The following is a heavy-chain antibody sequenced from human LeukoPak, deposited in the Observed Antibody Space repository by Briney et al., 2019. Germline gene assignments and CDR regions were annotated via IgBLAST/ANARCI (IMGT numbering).Heavy chain of an antibody. CDR1: GGSISSYY. D-gene: IGHD5-18*01. CDR2: IYYSGST. V-gene: IGHV4-59*01. Sequence: SETLSLTCTVSGGSISSYYWSWIRQPPGKGLEWIGYIYYSGSTNYSPSLKSRVTISVDTSKNQFSLKLSSVTAADTAVYYCARLDTAMVTGFDYWGQGTLVTVSS. CDR3: ARLDTAMVTGFDY. J-gene: IGHJ4*02.